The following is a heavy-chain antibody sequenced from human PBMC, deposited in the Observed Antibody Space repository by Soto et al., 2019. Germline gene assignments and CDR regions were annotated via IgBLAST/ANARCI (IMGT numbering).Heavy chain of an antibody. CDR2: MTSDGSTT. V-gene: IGHV3-74*01. Sequence: GGSLRLSCAASGFTFGDYWMHWVRQAPGKGLEWVSRMTSDGSTTDYADSVKGRFTVSRDNAKNTLYLQMNSLRAEDTAVYFCATAEVDYWGPGTLVTVSS. CDR3: ATAEVDY. CDR1: GFTFGDYW. J-gene: IGHJ4*02.